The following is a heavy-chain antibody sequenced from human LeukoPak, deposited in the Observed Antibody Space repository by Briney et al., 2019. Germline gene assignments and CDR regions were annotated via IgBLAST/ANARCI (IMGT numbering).Heavy chain of an antibody. D-gene: IGHD3-16*01. CDR2: INHSGST. J-gene: IGHJ6*03. V-gene: IGHV4-34*01. CDR3: ARETSQKGAHYMDV. Sequence: SETLSLTCAVYGGSFSGYYWSWIRQPPGKGLEWIGEINHSGSTNYNPSLKSRVTISVLTSKNRFSLKLSSVTAADTAVYYCARETSQKGAHYMDVWGKGTTVTISS. CDR1: GGSFSGYY.